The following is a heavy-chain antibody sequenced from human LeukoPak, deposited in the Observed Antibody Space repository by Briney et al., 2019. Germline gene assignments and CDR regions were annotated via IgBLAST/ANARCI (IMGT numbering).Heavy chain of an antibody. V-gene: IGHV3-21*01. CDR2: VSSSSSYI. Sequence: GGSLRLSCAASGFTFSSYSMNWVRQAPGKGLEWVSSVSSSSSYIHYADSVKGRFTISRDNAKNSLYLQMNSLRAEDTAVYYCARDRGIQYGMDVWGQGTTVTVSS. CDR3: ARDRGIQYGMDV. CDR1: GFTFSSYS. D-gene: IGHD3-10*01. J-gene: IGHJ6*02.